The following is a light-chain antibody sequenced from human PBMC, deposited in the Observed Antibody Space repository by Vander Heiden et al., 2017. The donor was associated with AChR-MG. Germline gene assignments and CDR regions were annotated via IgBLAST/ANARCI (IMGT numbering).Light chain of an antibody. Sequence: DIQMTQSPSSLSASVGDSVTITCRSSQSISSYLNWYQQKPGKAPKLLIYAASSLQSGVPSRFSGSGSGTDFTLTISSRQPEDFATYYCQQSYSTPPYTFGQGTKLEIK. CDR3: QQSYSTPPYT. V-gene: IGKV1-39*01. J-gene: IGKJ2*01. CDR2: AAS. CDR1: QSISSY.